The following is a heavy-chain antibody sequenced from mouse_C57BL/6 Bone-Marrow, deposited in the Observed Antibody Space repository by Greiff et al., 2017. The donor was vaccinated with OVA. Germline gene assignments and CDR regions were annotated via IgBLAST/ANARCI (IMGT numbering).Heavy chain of an antibody. CDR2: IYPRSGNT. CDR3: ALWGTTRRYFDV. Sequence: VKLMESGAELARPGASVKLSCKASGYTFTSYGISWVKQRTGQGLEWIGEIYPRSGNTYYNEKFKGKATLTADKSSSTAYMELRSLTSEDSAVYFCALWGTTRRYFDVWGTGTTVTVSS. J-gene: IGHJ1*03. V-gene: IGHV1-81*01. D-gene: IGHD1-1*01. CDR1: GYTFTSYG.